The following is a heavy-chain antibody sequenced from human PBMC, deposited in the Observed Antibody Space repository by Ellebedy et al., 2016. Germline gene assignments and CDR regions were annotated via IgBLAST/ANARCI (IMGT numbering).Heavy chain of an antibody. CDR3: TRSSSWNNYGGYHVDY. CDR1: GFTFDDYA. CDR2: ISWNSGSI. V-gene: IGHV3-9*01. D-gene: IGHD1/OR15-1a*01. Sequence: GGSLRLXCVASGFTFDDYAMHWVRQAPGKGLEWVSGISWNSGSIGYADSVKGRFTISRDNAKNSLYLQMNSLRLDDTALHYCTRSSSWNNYGGYHVDYWGQGTLVTVSS. J-gene: IGHJ4*02.